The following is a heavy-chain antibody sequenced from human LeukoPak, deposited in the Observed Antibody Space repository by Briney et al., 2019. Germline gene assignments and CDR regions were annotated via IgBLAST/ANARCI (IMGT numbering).Heavy chain of an antibody. CDR2: IIPVFGTA. Sequence: ASVKVSCKASGGTFSSYAISWVRQAPGQGLEWMGGIIPVFGTANYAQKFQGRVTITADESTSTAYMELSSLRSEDKAVYYCARDSSGVVVTANNYFDYWGQGTLVTVSS. D-gene: IGHD2-21*02. V-gene: IGHV1-69*13. CDR1: GGTFSSYA. CDR3: ARDSSGVVVTANNYFDY. J-gene: IGHJ4*02.